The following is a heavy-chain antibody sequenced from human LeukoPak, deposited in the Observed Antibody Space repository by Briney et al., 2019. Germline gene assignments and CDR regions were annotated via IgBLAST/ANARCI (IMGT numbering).Heavy chain of an antibody. Sequence: GGSLRLSCAASGFTFSSYSMNWVRQAPGKGLEWVSSISSSSSYIYYADSVKCRFTISKDNAKNSMYLQMNSLRAEDTAVYYCARDPQGYSSRGQDYWGQGTLVTVSS. J-gene: IGHJ4*02. D-gene: IGHD6-13*01. CDR3: ARDPQGYSSRGQDY. CDR1: GFTFSSYS. CDR2: ISSSSSYI. V-gene: IGHV3-21*01.